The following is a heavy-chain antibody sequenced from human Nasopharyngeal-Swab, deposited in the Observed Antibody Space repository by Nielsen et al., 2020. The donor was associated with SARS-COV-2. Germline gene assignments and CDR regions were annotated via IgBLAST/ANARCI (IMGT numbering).Heavy chain of an antibody. D-gene: IGHD3-22*01. CDR1: GFTFSRYT. CDR3: ASTPLDSSGYYYAFHY. V-gene: IGHV3-30-3*01. Sequence: GGSLRLSCAASGFTFSRYTMHWVRQAPGKGLEWVAVISYDGSNKYYADSVKGRFTISRDISKNTLYLQMNGLRAEDTAVFYCASTPLDSSGYYYAFHYWGRGTLATVSS. J-gene: IGHJ4*02. CDR2: ISYDGSNK.